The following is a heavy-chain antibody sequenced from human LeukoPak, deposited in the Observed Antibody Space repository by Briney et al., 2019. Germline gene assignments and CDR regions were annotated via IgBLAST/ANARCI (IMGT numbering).Heavy chain of an antibody. Sequence: SETLSLTCTVSGGSISSYYWSWIRQPPGKGLEWIGYIYYSGSTNYNLSLKSRVTISVDTSKNQFSLKLSSVTAADTAVYYCARQIAVNYYGMDVWGQGTTVTVSS. V-gene: IGHV4-59*08. J-gene: IGHJ6*02. CDR2: IYYSGST. CDR1: GGSISSYY. CDR3: ARQIAVNYYGMDV.